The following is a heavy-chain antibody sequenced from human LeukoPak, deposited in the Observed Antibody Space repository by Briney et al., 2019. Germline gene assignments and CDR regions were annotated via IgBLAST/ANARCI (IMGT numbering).Heavy chain of an antibody. D-gene: IGHD2-15*01. J-gene: IGHJ4*02. CDR1: GFTFNTHA. V-gene: IGHV3-23*01. CDR3: AKGKGSSSSSIDW. Sequence: GGPLRLSCEASGFTFNTHAMSWVRQAPGKEREWVSAISGSGGSTYYADSVKGRFTISRDNSKNTLYLQIHSLRAEDTAVYYCAKGKGSSSSSIDWWGQGTLVTVSS. CDR2: ISGSGGST.